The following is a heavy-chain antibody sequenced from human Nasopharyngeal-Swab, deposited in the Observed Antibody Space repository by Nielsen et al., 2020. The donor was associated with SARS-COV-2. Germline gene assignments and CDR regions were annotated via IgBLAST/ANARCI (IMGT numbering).Heavy chain of an antibody. CDR3: ARQRRGILLWFGETYYGMDV. CDR1: GGSISSYY. Sequence: GSLRLSCTVSGGSISSYYWSWIRQPPGKGLEWIGYIYYSGSTNYNPSLKSRVTISVDTSKNQFSLKLSSVTAADTAVYYCARQRRGILLWFGETYYGMDVWGQGTTVTVSS. CDR2: IYYSGST. J-gene: IGHJ6*02. V-gene: IGHV4-59*08. D-gene: IGHD3-10*01.